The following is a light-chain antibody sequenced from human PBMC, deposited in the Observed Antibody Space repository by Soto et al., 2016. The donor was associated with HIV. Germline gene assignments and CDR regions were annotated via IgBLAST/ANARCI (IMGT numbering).Light chain of an antibody. Sequence: DIQMTQSPSSLSLSIGDRVSITCRASQSISTYLHWYQQKPGRAPKLLIYDASSLQSGVPSRFSGSGSGTEFTLTISSLQPEDFVTYYCQQVNSYPPWTFGQGTKVEIK. CDR2: DAS. CDR3: QQVNSYPPWT. J-gene: IGKJ1*01. CDR1: QSISTY. V-gene: IGKV1-9*01.